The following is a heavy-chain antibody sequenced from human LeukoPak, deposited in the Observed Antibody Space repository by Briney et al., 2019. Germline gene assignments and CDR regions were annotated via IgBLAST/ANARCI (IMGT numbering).Heavy chain of an antibody. V-gene: IGHV3-7*03. Sequence: PGGSLRLSCAASGFTFSSYWMSWVRQAPGKGLEWVANIKQDGSEKYYVDSVKGRFTISRDNAKSSLFLHMNSLRAEDTAIYYCVRDSYYAFDIWGQGTVVAVSS. CDR1: GFTFSSYW. D-gene: IGHD2-8*01. CDR2: IKQDGSEK. J-gene: IGHJ3*02. CDR3: VRDSYYAFDI.